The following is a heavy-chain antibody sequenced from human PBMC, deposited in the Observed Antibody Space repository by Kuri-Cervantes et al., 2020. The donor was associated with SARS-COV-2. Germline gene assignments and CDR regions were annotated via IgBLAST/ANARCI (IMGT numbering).Heavy chain of an antibody. V-gene: IGHV1-8*03. Sequence: ASVKVSCKASGYTFTSYDINWVRRATGQGLEWMGWMNPNSGNTGYAQKFQGRVTITRNTSISTAYIELSSLRSEDTAVYYCARGTTIFGVAIWFDPWGQGTLVTVSS. CDR1: GYTFTSYD. CDR3: ARGTTIFGVAIWFDP. CDR2: MNPNSGNT. J-gene: IGHJ5*02. D-gene: IGHD3-3*01.